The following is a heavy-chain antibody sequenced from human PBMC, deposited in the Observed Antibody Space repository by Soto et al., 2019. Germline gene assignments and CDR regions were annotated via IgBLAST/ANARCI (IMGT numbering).Heavy chain of an antibody. CDR2: IYYSGST. CDR1: GDSISSRSHY. V-gene: IGHV4-39*01. Sequence: PSETLSLTCTVTGDSISSRSHYWGWMRQPPGKGLEWIGSIYYSGSTYNNPSLRSRVSMSIDTSKDQFSLKLKSVTAADTALYFCARQRTSVVHQAYFDVWGPGSLVTVSS. D-gene: IGHD2-21*01. CDR3: ARQRTSVVHQAYFDV. J-gene: IGHJ4*02.